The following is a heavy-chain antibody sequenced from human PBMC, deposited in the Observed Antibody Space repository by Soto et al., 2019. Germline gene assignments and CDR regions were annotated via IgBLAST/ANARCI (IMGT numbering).Heavy chain of an antibody. CDR1: GGSISSGDYY. D-gene: IGHD5-12*01. CDR3: ASALEMATIYFDY. Sequence: QVQLQESGPGLVKPSQTLSLTCTVSGGSISSGDYYWSWIRQPPGKGLEWIGYIYYSGSPYYNPSLKRRVXXSXDXXKNQFALKLSSVTAADTAVYYCASALEMATIYFDYWGQGTLVTVSS. J-gene: IGHJ4*02. V-gene: IGHV4-30-4*01. CDR2: IYYSGSP.